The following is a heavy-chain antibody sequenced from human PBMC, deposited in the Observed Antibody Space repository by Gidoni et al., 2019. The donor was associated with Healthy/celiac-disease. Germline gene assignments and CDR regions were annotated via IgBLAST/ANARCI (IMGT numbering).Heavy chain of an antibody. Sequence: QVQLVESGGGVVQPGRSLRLSCAAPGFTFSSYGMHWVRQAPGKGLEWVAVISYDGSNKYYADSVKGRFTISRDNSKNTLYLQMNSLRAEDTAVYYCAKDGAGGVAGPNFDYWGQGTLVTVSS. CDR1: GFTFSSYG. D-gene: IGHD6-19*01. J-gene: IGHJ4*02. CDR3: AKDGAGGVAGPNFDY. CDR2: ISYDGSNK. V-gene: IGHV3-30*18.